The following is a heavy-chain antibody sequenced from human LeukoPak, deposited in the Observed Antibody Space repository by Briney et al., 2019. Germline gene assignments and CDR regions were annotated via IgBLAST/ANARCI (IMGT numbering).Heavy chain of an antibody. CDR1: GGSFSGYY. J-gene: IGHJ6*03. CDR3: ARHPRFHPRRGYYMDV. V-gene: IGHV4-34*01. CDR2: INHSGST. D-gene: IGHD3-3*01. Sequence: SETLSLTCAVYGGSFSGYYWSWIRQPPGKGLEWIGEINHSGSTNYNPSLKSRVTISVDTSKNQSSLKLSSVTAADTAVYYCARHPRFHPRRGYYMDVWGKGTTVTVSS.